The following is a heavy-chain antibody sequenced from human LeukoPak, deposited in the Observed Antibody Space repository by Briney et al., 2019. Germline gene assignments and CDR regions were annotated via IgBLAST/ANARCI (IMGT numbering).Heavy chain of an antibody. CDR1: GYTFTSYG. Sequence: ASVKVSCKASGYTFTSYGFSWVRQAPGQGLEWMGWISAYNGDTKYALNLQGRVTMTTDTSTSTAYMELRSLRSDDTAVYYCAKQLRWDQYYFDYWGQGTLVTVSS. CDR3: AKQLRWDQYYFDY. CDR2: ISAYNGDT. J-gene: IGHJ4*02. D-gene: IGHD4-23*01. V-gene: IGHV1-18*01.